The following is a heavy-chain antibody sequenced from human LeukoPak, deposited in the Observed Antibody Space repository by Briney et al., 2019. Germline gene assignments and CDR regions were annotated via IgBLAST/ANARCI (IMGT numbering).Heavy chain of an antibody. J-gene: IGHJ4*02. CDR2: ISRSGSSI. CDR1: GFTFSDYY. V-gene: IGHV3-11*04. CDR3: ARGPHDILPGYQDY. D-gene: IGHD3-9*01. Sequence: GGSLRLSCAASGFTFSDYYMSWIRQAPGKGLEWVSYISRSGSSIYYEDSVKGRFTISRDNAKNSLYLQMNSLRAEDTAVYYCARGPHDILPGYQDYWGQGTLVTVSS.